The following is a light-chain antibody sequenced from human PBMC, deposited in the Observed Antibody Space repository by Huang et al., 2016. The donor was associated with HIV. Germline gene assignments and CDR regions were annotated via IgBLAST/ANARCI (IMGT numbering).Light chain of an antibody. CDR2: GAS. CDR3: QQYGSSPPA. Sequence: EIVLTQSPGTLSLSPGERATLSCRASQSVSSSYLGWYQQKPGQAPRLLIYGASSRATGIPDRFSGSGSGTDFTFTLSRLEPEDFAVYYCQQYGSSPPAFGQGTKVEI. CDR1: QSVSSSY. V-gene: IGKV3-20*01. J-gene: IGKJ1*01.